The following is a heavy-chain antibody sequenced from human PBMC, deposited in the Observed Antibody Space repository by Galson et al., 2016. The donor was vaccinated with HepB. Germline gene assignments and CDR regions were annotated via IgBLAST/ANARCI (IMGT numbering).Heavy chain of an antibody. Sequence: SLRLSCAASGFSVTDYGMNWVRQAPGKGLEWVSGISIFGGETFYADSVKARFTISRDKNENTVHLQMSSLRAEDTAIYYCAKDRDYFRYHHNGMDVWGQGTAVTVAS. J-gene: IGHJ6*02. CDR3: AKDRDYFRYHHNGMDV. V-gene: IGHV3-23*01. D-gene: IGHD3-10*01. CDR2: ISIFGGET. CDR1: GFSVTDYG.